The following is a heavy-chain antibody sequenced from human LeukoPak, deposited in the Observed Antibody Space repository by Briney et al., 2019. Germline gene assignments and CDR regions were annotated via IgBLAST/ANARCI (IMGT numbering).Heavy chain of an antibody. CDR1: GYSISSGYY. V-gene: IGHV4-38-2*02. D-gene: IGHD6-19*01. Sequence: SETLSLTCTVSGYSISSGYYWGWIRQPPGKGLEWIGSIYHSGSTYYNPSLKSRVTISVDASKNQFSLKLSSVTAADTAVYYCARVDSSGSLGYWGQGTLVTVSS. J-gene: IGHJ4*02. CDR3: ARVDSSGSLGY. CDR2: IYHSGST.